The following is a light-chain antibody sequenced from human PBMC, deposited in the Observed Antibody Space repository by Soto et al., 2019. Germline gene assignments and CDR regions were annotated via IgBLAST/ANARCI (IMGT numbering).Light chain of an antibody. CDR1: SDDVGGYNY. Sequence: QSALTQPASVSGSPGQSITISCTGTSDDVGGYNYVSWYQQHPGKAPKLMIFEVNNRPSGVSHRFSGSRSGNTASLTISGLQAEDEADYYCSSYRSGKTLGVFGGGTKLTVL. CDR3: SSYRSGKTLGV. CDR2: EVN. V-gene: IGLV2-14*01. J-gene: IGLJ3*02.